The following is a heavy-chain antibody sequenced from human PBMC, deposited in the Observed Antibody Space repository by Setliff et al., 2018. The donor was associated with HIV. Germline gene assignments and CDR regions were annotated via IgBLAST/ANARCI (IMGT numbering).Heavy chain of an antibody. CDR2: IYYSGST. V-gene: IGHV4-39*01. D-gene: IGHD5-12*01. CDR1: GGSISSYY. CDR3: ARQGGYSGYGFYYYYYYMDV. Sequence: KSSETLSLTCTVSGGSISSYYWGWIRQPPGKGLEWIGSIYYSGSTYYNPSLKSRVTISVDTSKNQFSLKLSSVTAADTAVYYCARQGGYSGYGFYYYYYYMDVWGKGTTVTVSS. J-gene: IGHJ6*03.